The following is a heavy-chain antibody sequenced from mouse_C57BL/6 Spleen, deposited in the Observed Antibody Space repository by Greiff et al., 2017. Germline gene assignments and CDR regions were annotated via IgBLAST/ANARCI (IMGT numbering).Heavy chain of an antibody. CDR1: GFSLTSYG. Sequence: QVKLKESGPGLVAPSQSLSITCTVSGFSLTSYGVDWVRQSPGKGLEWLGVIWGVGSTNYNSALKSRLSISKDNSKSQVFLKMNSLQTDDTAMYYCARRNYGGDYAMDYWGQGTSVTVSS. D-gene: IGHD2-1*01. CDR3: ARRNYGGDYAMDY. J-gene: IGHJ4*01. V-gene: IGHV2-6*01. CDR2: IWGVGST.